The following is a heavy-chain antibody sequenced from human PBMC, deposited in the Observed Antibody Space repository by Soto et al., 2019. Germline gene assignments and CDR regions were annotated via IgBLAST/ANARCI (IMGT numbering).Heavy chain of an antibody. J-gene: IGHJ4*02. CDR2: IYSGGST. Sequence: EVQLVESGGGLVQPGGSLRLSCAASGFTVSSNYMSWVRQAPGKGLEWVSVIYSGGSTYYADSVKGRVTISRDNSKNTLYLQMNSLRAEDTAVYYCARAQILDGNTWGGNDYWGQGTLVTVSS. V-gene: IGHV3-66*01. CDR3: ARAQILDGNTWGGNDY. D-gene: IGHD2-21*01. CDR1: GFTVSSNY.